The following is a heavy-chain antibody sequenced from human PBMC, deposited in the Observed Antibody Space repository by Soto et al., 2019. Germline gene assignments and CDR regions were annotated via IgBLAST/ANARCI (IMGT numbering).Heavy chain of an antibody. CDR1: GGSISSSHC. J-gene: IGHJ3*01. CDR3: ARVVLTITRGAFDA. D-gene: IGHD3-9*01. Sequence: QVQLQESGPGLVKPSGTLSLTCAVSGGSISSSHCWTWVRQSPGKGLEYIGEISHSGTSNSNPSLKSRVTLSVDKSKNHFSLTLTSVTAADTAVYYCARVVLTITRGAFDAWGQGTLVSVSS. CDR2: ISHSGTS. V-gene: IGHV4-4*02.